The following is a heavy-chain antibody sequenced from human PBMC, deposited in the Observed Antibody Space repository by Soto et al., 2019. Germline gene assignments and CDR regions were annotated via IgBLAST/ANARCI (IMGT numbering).Heavy chain of an antibody. Sequence: SETLSLTCTVSGGSVCSGSYYCNWIRQPPGKGLEWIGYIYYSGSTNYNPSLKSRVTISLDTSKNQFSLKLSSVTAADTAVYYCARGRRYDFWSGSDRDDFDYWGQGTLVTVSS. CDR3: ARGRRYDFWSGSDRDDFDY. CDR1: GGSVCSGSYY. V-gene: IGHV4-61*01. D-gene: IGHD3-3*01. J-gene: IGHJ4*02. CDR2: IYYSGST.